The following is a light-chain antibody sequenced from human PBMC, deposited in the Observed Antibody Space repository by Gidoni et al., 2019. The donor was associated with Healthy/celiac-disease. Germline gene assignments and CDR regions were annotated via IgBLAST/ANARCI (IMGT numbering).Light chain of an antibody. V-gene: IGKV3-20*01. J-gene: IGKJ2*01. CDR3: QQYGSSRLMYT. Sequence: LTQSPGTLSLSPGERATLSCRASQSVSSSYLAWYQQKPGQAPRLLIYGASSRATGIPDRFSGSGSGTDFTLTISRLEPEDFAVYYCQQYGSSRLMYTFGQGTKLEIK. CDR2: GAS. CDR1: QSVSSSY.